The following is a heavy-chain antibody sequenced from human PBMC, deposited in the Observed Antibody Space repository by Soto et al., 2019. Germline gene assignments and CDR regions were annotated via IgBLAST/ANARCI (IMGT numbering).Heavy chain of an antibody. J-gene: IGHJ6*02. CDR1: GYTFSNYA. V-gene: IGHV1-18*04. CDR2: ISSYNSYNGDT. Sequence: QVQLVQSGADLKKPGASVEVSCKTSGYTFSNYAINWVRQAPGQGLEWMGWISSYNSYNGDTKYARMLQDRLTMTVVTSTATAYMELMRLRCDDTAVYYCARSELERGEVGYYVMGVWGQWTTGTVSS. D-gene: IGHD3-16*01. CDR3: ARSELERGEVGYYVMGV.